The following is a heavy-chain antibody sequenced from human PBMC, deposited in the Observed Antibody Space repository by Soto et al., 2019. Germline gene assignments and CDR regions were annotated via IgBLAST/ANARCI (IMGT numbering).Heavy chain of an antibody. CDR1: GGSISSGGYS. V-gene: IGHV4-30-2*01. J-gene: IGHJ4*02. CDR2: IYHSGST. D-gene: IGHD6-19*01. CDR3: ARAGGLGAVASDY. Sequence: QLQLQESGSGLVQPSQTLSLTCAVSGGSISSGGYSWSCSRQPPGKGLEWIGYIYHSGSTYYNPSIKSRVTISVDRYKNQFPMKLSSVTAADPDVYYCARAGGLGAVASDYWGQGTLVTVSS.